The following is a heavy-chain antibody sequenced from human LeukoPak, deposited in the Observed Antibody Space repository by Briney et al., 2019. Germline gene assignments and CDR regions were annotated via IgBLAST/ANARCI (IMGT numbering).Heavy chain of an antibody. J-gene: IGHJ5*02. V-gene: IGHV4-39*07. CDR1: GGSISSSSYY. CDR3: ARCFVNWNYWFDP. CDR2: IYYSGST. Sequence: SETLSLTCTVSGGSISSSSYYWGWIRQPPGKGLEWIGSIYYSGSTYYNPSLKSRVTISVDTSKNQFSLKLSSVTAADTAVYYCARCFVNWNYWFDPWGQGTLVTVSS. D-gene: IGHD1-7*01.